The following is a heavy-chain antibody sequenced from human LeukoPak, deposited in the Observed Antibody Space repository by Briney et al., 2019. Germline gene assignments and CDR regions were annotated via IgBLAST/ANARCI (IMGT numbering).Heavy chain of an antibody. V-gene: IGHV4-4*07. Sequence: SETLSLTCTVSGGSISSYYWNWIRQPAGEGLEWIGGVYSSGTTNYNPSLQSRVTMSVDSSKNEFSLKLNSVTAADTAVYYCARGRYCTTTSCTYWYFDLWGRGTLVTVSS. CDR1: GGSISSYY. J-gene: IGHJ2*01. CDR2: VYSSGTT. D-gene: IGHD2-2*01. CDR3: ARGRYCTTTSCTYWYFDL.